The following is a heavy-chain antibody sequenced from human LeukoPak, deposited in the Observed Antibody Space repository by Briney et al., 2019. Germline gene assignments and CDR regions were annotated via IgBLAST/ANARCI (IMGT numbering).Heavy chain of an antibody. CDR1: GGSISSYY. D-gene: IGHD3-16*01. Sequence: SETLSLTCTVSGGSISSYYWSWIRQPPGKGLEWIGYIYYSGSTNYNPSLKSRVTISVDTSKNQFSLKLSSVTAADTAVYYCARESFGGVIVPWGQGTLVTVSS. J-gene: IGHJ5*02. CDR3: ARESFGGVIVP. CDR2: IYYSGST. V-gene: IGHV4-59*01.